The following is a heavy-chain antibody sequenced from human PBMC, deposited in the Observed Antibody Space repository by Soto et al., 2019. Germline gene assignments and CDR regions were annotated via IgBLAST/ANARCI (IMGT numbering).Heavy chain of an antibody. Sequence: QVQLVQSGDEVKKPGASVKVSCKASGYIFVNYGIAWVRQAPGQGLEWMGWISPYTGNTHSATKVQGRLTMTTDTSTGTVYMDLGSLTSDDTAVYYCVMVDNYVTPTPQDVWGQGTTVTVSS. D-gene: IGHD3-16*01. J-gene: IGHJ6*02. V-gene: IGHV1-18*01. CDR2: ISPYTGNT. CDR1: GYIFVNYG. CDR3: VMVDNYVTPTPQDV.